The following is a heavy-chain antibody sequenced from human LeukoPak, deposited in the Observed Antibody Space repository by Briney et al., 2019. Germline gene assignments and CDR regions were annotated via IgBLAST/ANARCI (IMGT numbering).Heavy chain of an antibody. V-gene: IGHV3-7*01. CDR1: GFTLSTYW. Sequence: QAGGSLRLSCAASGFTLSTYWMTWVRQAPGKGLEWVANIKQDGSEKYYVDSVKGRFTISRGNAKKLLYLQMDSLRVEDTAVYYCARDRGSSGRLGRFDNWGQGTLVTVSP. CDR3: ARDRGSSGRLGRFDN. CDR2: IKQDGSEK. D-gene: IGHD6-19*01. J-gene: IGHJ4*02.